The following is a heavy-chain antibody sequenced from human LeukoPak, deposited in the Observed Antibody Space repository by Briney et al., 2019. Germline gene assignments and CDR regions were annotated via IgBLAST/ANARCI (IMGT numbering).Heavy chain of an antibody. CDR1: GFPFSRLA. D-gene: IGHD4-11*01. V-gene: IGHV3-23*01. CDR3: AKDLGVTTSFLYYFDY. Sequence: GGSLRLSCAASGFPFSRLAMTWVRQAPGKGLEWVSSISGSGGSTYYADSVKGRFTISRDNSKNTLYLQMNSLRAEDTAVYYCAKDLGVTTSFLYYFDYWGQGTLVTVSS. CDR2: ISGSGGST. J-gene: IGHJ4*02.